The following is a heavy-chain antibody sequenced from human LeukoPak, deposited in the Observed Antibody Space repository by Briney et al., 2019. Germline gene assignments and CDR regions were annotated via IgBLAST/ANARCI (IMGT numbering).Heavy chain of an antibody. CDR2: ITTAGGNT. Sequence: QPGGSLRLSCAASGFTFSSYAMSWVRQAPGKGLEWVSTITTAGGNTYYADSVKGRFTISRDNSKNTLYLQMNSVRAEDTAVYYCAKDVDYRYDSGNYYQRPPNIDYWGQGTLVTVSS. V-gene: IGHV3-23*01. CDR1: GFTFSSYA. CDR3: AKDVDYRYDSGNYYQRPPNIDY. J-gene: IGHJ4*02. D-gene: IGHD3-10*01.